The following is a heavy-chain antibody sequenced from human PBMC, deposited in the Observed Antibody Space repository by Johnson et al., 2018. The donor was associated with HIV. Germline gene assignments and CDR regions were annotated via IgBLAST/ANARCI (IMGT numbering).Heavy chain of an antibody. J-gene: IGHJ3*02. V-gene: IGHV3-9*01. D-gene: IGHD2-15*01. CDR2: ISWNSGSI. Sequence: VQLVESGGGLVQPGRSLRLSCAASGFTFDDYAMHWVRQAPGKGLEWVSGISWNSGSIGYADSVKGRFTISRDNAKNSLYLQMNSLRAEDTAVYYCARVGILRRRGAFDIWGQGTMVTVSS. CDR1: GFTFDDYA. CDR3: ARVGILRRRGAFDI.